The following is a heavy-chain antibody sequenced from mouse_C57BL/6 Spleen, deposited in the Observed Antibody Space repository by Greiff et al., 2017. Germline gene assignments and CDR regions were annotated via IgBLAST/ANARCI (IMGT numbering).Heavy chain of an antibody. J-gene: IGHJ1*03. Sequence: EVQLQESGPGLVKPSQSLSLTCSVTGYSITSGYYWNWIRQFPGNKLEWMGYISYDGSNNYNPSLKNRISITRDTSKNQFFLKLNSVTTEDTATYYCASCGGRYFDVWGTGTTVTVSS. CDR2: ISYDGSN. CDR3: ASCGGRYFDV. CDR1: GYSITSGYY. V-gene: IGHV3-6*01.